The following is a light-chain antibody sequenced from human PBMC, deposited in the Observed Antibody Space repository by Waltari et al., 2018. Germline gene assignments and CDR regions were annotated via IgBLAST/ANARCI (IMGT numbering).Light chain of an antibody. J-gene: IGKJ1*01. V-gene: IGKV1-5*03. CDR2: KAS. CDR1: QSISSW. CDR3: QQYNSYRT. Sequence: DIQMTQSPSTLSASVGDRVTITCRASQSISSWLAWYQQKPGKAPKLLIYKASSLESGVPSRFIGSGSGTEFTLTISSLQPDDFATYYCQQYNSYRTCGQGTKVEIK.